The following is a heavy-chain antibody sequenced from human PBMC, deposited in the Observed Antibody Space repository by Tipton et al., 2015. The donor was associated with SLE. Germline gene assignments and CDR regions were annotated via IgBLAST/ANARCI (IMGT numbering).Heavy chain of an antibody. Sequence: SLRLSCAASGFTFSSYGMHWVRQAPGKGLEWVAVIWYDGSNKYYADSVKGRFTISRDNSKNTLYPQMNSLRAEDTAVYYCAKDRMSMVHGVGMDVWGQGTTVTVSS. CDR3: AKDRMSMVHGVGMDV. V-gene: IGHV3-30*18. CDR2: IWYDGSNK. D-gene: IGHD3-10*01. J-gene: IGHJ6*02. CDR1: GFTFSSYG.